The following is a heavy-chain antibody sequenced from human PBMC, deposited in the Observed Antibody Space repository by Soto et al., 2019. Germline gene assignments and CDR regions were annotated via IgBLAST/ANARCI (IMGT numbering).Heavy chain of an antibody. V-gene: IGHV3-33*01. J-gene: IGHJ6*03. Sequence: GGSLRLSCAASGFTFSSYGMHWVRQAPGKGLERVAVIWYDESNKYYADSEKGRFTISRDNSKNTLYLQMNSMRAEDTSVYYCARERDDYIWGSYRPPYYYMDVWGKGTTVTVSS. CDR1: GFTFSSYG. D-gene: IGHD3-16*02. CDR2: IWYDESNK. CDR3: ARERDDYIWGSYRPPYYYMDV.